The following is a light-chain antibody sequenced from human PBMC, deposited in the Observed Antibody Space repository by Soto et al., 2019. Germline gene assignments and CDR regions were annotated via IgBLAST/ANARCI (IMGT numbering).Light chain of an antibody. J-gene: IGKJ2*01. CDR3: QQYYTSPYT. CDR2: WAS. V-gene: IGKV4-1*01. Sequence: DIVMTQSPDSLAVSLGERATINCKSSQSVLFSSNNKNYLAWYQHKLGQPPKLLIYWASTRESGVPDRFSGSGSGTDFTLTISSLQAEDVAVYYCQQYYTSPYTFGQGTKLEIK. CDR1: QSVLFSSNNKNY.